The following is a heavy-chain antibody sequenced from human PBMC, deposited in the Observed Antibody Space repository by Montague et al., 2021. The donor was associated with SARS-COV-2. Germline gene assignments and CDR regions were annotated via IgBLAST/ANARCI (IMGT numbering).Heavy chain of an antibody. Sequence: SETLSLTCTVSGASISGYFWSWIRQPAGKGLEWIGRIYTSGTTNYNPSLRSRVTMSVDTFKNQFSLKVNSVTAADTAVYYCARGYYLGNGDIFDYWGQGTLVPVSS. J-gene: IGHJ4*02. V-gene: IGHV4-4*07. CDR2: IYTSGTT. D-gene: IGHD2-21*01. CDR3: ARGYYLGNGDIFDY. CDR1: GASISGYF.